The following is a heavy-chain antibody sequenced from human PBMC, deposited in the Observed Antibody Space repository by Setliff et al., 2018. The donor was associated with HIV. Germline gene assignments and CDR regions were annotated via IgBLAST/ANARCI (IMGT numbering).Heavy chain of an antibody. CDR1: GFTFSMYW. CDR3: AKTFDFSQGSGSYWHHTRYFDS. CDR2: IKQDGSEK. V-gene: IGHV3-7*03. D-gene: IGHD3-10*01. J-gene: IGHJ4*02. Sequence: PGGSLRLSCAASGFTFSMYWMNWVRQAPGKGLEWVANIKQDGSEKRYVDSVRGRFTISRDNSKNILYLQMTSLRAEDTAMYFCAKTFDFSQGSGSYWHHTRYFDSWGQGTLVTAPQ.